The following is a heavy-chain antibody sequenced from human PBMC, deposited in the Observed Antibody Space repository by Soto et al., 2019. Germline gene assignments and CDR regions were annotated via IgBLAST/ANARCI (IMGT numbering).Heavy chain of an antibody. J-gene: IGHJ4*02. CDR3: ARVIPVINIVVVPAAKRSWPFLGY. Sequence: ASVKVSCKASGYTFTGYYMHWVRQAPGQGLEWMGWINPNSGGTNYAQKFQGWVTMTRDTSISTAYMELSRLRSEDTAKYYCARVIPVINIVVVPAAKRSWPFLGYWGQGTLVTVSS. V-gene: IGHV1-2*04. CDR1: GYTFTGYY. CDR2: INPNSGGT. D-gene: IGHD2-2*01.